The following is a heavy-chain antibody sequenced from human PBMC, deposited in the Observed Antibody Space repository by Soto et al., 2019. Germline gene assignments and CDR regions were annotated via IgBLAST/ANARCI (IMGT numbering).Heavy chain of an antibody. CDR3: AKYSEVRGVLPFDP. CDR2: ISYDGSNK. J-gene: IGHJ5*02. Sequence: QVQLVESGGGVVQPGRSLRLSCAASGFTFSSYGMHWVRQAPGKGLEWVAVISYDGSNKYYADSVKGRFTISRDNSKNTLELQMNSLRAEDTAVYYCAKYSEVRGVLPFDPWGQGTLVTVSS. D-gene: IGHD3-10*01. V-gene: IGHV3-30*18. CDR1: GFTFSSYG.